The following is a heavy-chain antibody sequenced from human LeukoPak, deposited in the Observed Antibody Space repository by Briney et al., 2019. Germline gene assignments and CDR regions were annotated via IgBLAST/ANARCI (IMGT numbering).Heavy chain of an antibody. J-gene: IGHJ6*02. D-gene: IGHD6-13*01. CDR3: AREPGSSWYYYYYGMDV. Sequence: PGGSLRLSCAASGFTFSSYAMHWVRQAPGKGLEWVAVISYDGSNKYYADPVKGRFTISRDNSKNTLYLQMNSLRAEDTAVYYCAREPGSSWYYYYYGMDVWGQGTTVTVSS. CDR2: ISYDGSNK. CDR1: GFTFSSYA. V-gene: IGHV3-30*04.